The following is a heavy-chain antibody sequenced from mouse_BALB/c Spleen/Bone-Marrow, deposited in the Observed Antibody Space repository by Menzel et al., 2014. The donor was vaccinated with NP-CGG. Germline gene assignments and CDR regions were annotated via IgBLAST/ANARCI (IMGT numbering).Heavy chain of an antibody. Sequence: VQLQQSGAELVRPGTSVKISCKASGYTFTNYWLGWVKQRPGHGLEWIGDIYPGGGYTNYNEKFKGKATLTANPSCSTAYIQLSSLTSEDSAFYICARRGTGVDYWGQGTTLTVSS. CDR2: IYPGGGYT. D-gene: IGHD4-1*01. V-gene: IGHV1-63*02. CDR1: GYTFTNYW. CDR3: ARRGTGVDY. J-gene: IGHJ2*01.